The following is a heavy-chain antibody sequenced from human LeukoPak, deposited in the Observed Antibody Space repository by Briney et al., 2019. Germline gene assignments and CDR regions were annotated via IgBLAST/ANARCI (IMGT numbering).Heavy chain of an antibody. CDR3: ARAAAETGAFRDNWFDP. CDR2: IAYDGNNK. V-gene: IGHV3-30-3*01. D-gene: IGHD6-19*01. Sequence: GGSLRLSCVASGFTFSRYDVHWVRQAPGKGLEWVAVIAYDGNNKIYADSVKGRFTISRDNSKNTLYLQMNSLRAEDTAVYYCARAAAETGAFRDNWFDPWGQGTLVTVSS. J-gene: IGHJ5*02. CDR1: GFTFSRYD.